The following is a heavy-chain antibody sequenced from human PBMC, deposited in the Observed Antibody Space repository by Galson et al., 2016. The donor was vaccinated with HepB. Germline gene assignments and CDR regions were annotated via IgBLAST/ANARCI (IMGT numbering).Heavy chain of an antibody. Sequence: SLRLSCAVSGFSLTNYEMNWVRQAPGKGLEWLSYSRYSGTTYYADSVKGRFTISRDNAENSLFLQMNSLRVEDAAVYYCARDWTGYSNEGWFDPWGRGTLVTVSS. CDR3: ARDWTGYSNEGWFDP. CDR2: SRYSGTT. CDR1: GFSLTNYE. D-gene: IGHD6-13*01. V-gene: IGHV3-48*03. J-gene: IGHJ5*02.